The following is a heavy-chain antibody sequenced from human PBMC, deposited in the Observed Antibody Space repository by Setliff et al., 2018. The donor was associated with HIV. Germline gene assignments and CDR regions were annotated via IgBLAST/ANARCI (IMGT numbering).Heavy chain of an antibody. V-gene: IGHV4-31*03. CDR2: IYYSGSA. CDR1: NGSISNSAYY. Sequence: SETLSLTCTVSNGSISNSAYYWGWIRQPPGKALEYIGYIYYSGSAYYSPSLKSRVTLSLDTSENQFSLRLSSVTAADTAVYYCGRVTDKSDDPDDYWGQGTLVTVSS. J-gene: IGHJ4*02. D-gene: IGHD1-1*01. CDR3: GRVTDKSDDPDDY.